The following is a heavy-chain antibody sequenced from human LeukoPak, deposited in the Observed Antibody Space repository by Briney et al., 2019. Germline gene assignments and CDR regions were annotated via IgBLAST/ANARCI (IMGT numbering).Heavy chain of an antibody. J-gene: IGHJ1*01. V-gene: IGHV3-21*01. Sequence: TGGSLRLPCTASGFTFSSYAMNWVRQAPGKGLEWVSSISSSSSYIYYADSVKGRFTISRDNAKNSLYLQMNSLRAEDTAVYYCARDAAVAGTPAEYFQHWGQGTVVTVSS. CDR3: ARDAAVAGTPAEYFQH. D-gene: IGHD6-19*01. CDR1: GFTFSSYA. CDR2: ISSSSSYI.